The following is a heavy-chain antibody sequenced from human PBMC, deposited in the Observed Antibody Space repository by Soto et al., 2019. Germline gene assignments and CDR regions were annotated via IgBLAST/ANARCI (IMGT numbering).Heavy chain of an antibody. D-gene: IGHD6-19*01. CDR3: ARRVPPRWLEFCY. J-gene: IGHJ4*02. V-gene: IGHV4-59*01. CDR2: VYSTRST. Sequence: QVQLQAAGPGMVKPSETLSLTCTVSGGSITGYYWSWIRPPPGKGLEWIGYVYSTRSTTYNPSLKSRIIMSVDSSTSRFSLRLTSVTAADTAIYDCARRVPPRWLEFCYLGQGSLVTVSS. CDR1: GGSITGYY.